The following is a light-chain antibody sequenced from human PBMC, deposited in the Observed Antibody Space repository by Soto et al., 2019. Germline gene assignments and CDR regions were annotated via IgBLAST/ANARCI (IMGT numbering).Light chain of an antibody. J-gene: IGKJ2*01. Sequence: DIQMTQSPSSLSASVGERVTITCRASQSISRNLNWYQQKPGKAPKLLIYAASSLQSGVPSRFSGSGSGTDFTLTISSLQPEDFAAYYCQQSYSTPYTFGQGTKLEIK. V-gene: IGKV1-39*01. CDR2: AAS. CDR1: QSISRN. CDR3: QQSYSTPYT.